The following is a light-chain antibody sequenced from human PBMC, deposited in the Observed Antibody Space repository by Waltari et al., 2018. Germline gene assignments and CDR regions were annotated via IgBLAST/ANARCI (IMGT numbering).Light chain of an antibody. J-gene: IGKJ3*01. V-gene: IGKV4-1*01. CDR3: QQYYTTPFT. Sequence: DIVMTQSPDPPALSVGERASINCKSRQSVLYWSNNKNYLAWYQQKPGQPPKLLIYWASTRDSGVPDRFSGSGSGSDFTLTISSLQAEDVAVYYCQQYYTTPFTFGPGTKVAIK. CDR1: QSVLYWSNNKNY. CDR2: WAS.